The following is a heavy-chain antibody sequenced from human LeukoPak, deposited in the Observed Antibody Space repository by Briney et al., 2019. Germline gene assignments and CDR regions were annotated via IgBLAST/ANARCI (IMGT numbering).Heavy chain of an antibody. CDR2: INPNSDGT. J-gene: IGHJ4*02. CDR3: ARGLAGGTYSLGY. D-gene: IGHD1-26*01. V-gene: IGHV1-2*06. CDR1: GYTFTSYY. Sequence: ASVKVSCKASGYTFTSYYMHWVRQAPGQGLEWVGRINPNSDGTNCAQKFQGRVTMTRDTSIRTAYMELSSLRSDDTAVYYCARGLAGGTYSLGYWGQGTLVTVPS.